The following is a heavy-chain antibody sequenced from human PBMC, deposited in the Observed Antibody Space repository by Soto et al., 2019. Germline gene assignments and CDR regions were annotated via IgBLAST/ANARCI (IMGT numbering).Heavy chain of an antibody. D-gene: IGHD4-17*01. CDR1: GYTFTSYG. CDR3: ARYCVDYLNEY. Sequence: QVQLVQSGAEVKKPGASVKVSCKASGYTFTSYGISWVRQAPGQGLEGMGWISAYNGNTNYAKKFQGRVTMTTDTSTSIDYMELRSLRSDDTAVYYCARYCVDYLNEYWGQGTLVTVSS. CDR2: ISAYNGNT. J-gene: IGHJ4*02. V-gene: IGHV1-18*01.